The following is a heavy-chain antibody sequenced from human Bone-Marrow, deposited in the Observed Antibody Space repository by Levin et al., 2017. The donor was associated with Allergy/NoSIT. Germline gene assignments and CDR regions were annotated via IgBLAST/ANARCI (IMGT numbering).Heavy chain of an antibody. V-gene: IGHV3-7*01. CDR3: AREPLHWYSGSYWGCWFDP. J-gene: IGHJ5*02. D-gene: IGHD1-26*01. CDR2: IKQDGSEK. CDR1: GFTFSSYW. Sequence: GGSLRLSCAASGFTFSSYWMSWVRQAPGKGLEWVANIKQDGSEKYYVDSVKGRFTISRDNAKNSLYLQMNSLRAEDTAVYYCAREPLHWYSGSYWGCWFDPWGQGTLVTVSS.